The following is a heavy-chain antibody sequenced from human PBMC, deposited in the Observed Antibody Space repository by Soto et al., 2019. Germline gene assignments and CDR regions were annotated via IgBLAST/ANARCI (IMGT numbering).Heavy chain of an antibody. Sequence: EVQLVESGGGLVQPGGSLRLSCAASGFTFSSYCMSWVRQAPGKGLEWVANIKQDGSEKYYVDSVKGRFTISRDNAKNSLYLQMNSLRAEDTAVYYCARDGYCNACGQGTLVTVSS. CDR2: IKQDGSEK. CDR1: GFTFSSYC. CDR3: ARDGYCNA. J-gene: IGHJ5*02. V-gene: IGHV3-7*03. D-gene: IGHD2-8*02.